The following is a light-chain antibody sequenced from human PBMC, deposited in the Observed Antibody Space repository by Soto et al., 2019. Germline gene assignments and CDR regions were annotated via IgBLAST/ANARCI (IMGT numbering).Light chain of an antibody. CDR2: DAS. V-gene: IGKV3-11*01. Sequence: SVLTQSPVTLAVSTRESALLSCRASQSVSTSLAWYQHKPGQAPRLFIYDASKRAPGIPARFTGSGSGAHFTLTISSLEPEDTAVYYCQVRDVWPSFGQGTKV. CDR1: QSVSTS. J-gene: IGKJ1*01. CDR3: QVRDVWPS.